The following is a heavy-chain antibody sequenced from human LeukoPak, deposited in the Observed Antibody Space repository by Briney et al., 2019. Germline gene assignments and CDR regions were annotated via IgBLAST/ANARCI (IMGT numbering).Heavy chain of an antibody. CDR2: VIPIFGTA. CDR1: GGTFSSYA. D-gene: IGHD6-13*01. Sequence: GASVKVSCKASGGTFSSYAISWVRQAPGQGLEWMGGVIPIFGTANYAQKFQGRVTITADESTSTAYMELSSLRSEDTAVYYCARPLLYSSSWYDPQKSGMDVWGQGTTVTVSS. CDR3: ARPLLYSSSWYDPQKSGMDV. J-gene: IGHJ6*02. V-gene: IGHV1-69*13.